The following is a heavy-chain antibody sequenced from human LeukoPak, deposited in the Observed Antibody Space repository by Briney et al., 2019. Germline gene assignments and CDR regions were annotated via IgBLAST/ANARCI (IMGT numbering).Heavy chain of an antibody. V-gene: IGHV3-7*01. CDR3: VRDDGDV. CDR1: GFTCSNYW. J-gene: IGHJ6*04. CDR2: INEDGSGK. Sequence: PGGSLRLSCVFSGFTCSNYWMKWVRQAPGKGLEWVASINEDGSGKYSMDSVKDRVTISRDNAKNSLDLQINSLTVEDTAIYYCVRDDGDVWGKGTTVTVSS.